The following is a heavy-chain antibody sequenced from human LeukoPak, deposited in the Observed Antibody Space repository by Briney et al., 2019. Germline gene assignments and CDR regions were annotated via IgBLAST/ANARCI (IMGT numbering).Heavy chain of an antibody. CDR1: GYTFTGYY. Sequence: GASVKVSCKASGYTFTGYYMHWVRQAPGQGLEWMVWISRNSGGTDYAQKSQGRVTMTRDTSNSTVYMELSSLRSDDTAVYYCARADLSPTYDYVWGSYRYGYFDYWGQGTLVTVSS. D-gene: IGHD3-16*02. CDR3: ARADLSPTYDYVWGSYRYGYFDY. V-gene: IGHV1-2*02. J-gene: IGHJ4*02. CDR2: ISRNSGGT.